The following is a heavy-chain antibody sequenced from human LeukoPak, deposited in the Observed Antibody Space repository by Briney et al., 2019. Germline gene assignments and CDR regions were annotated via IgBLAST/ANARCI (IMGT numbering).Heavy chain of an antibody. V-gene: IGHV3-23*01. CDR1: GFTFSSYA. D-gene: IGHD5-18*01. Sequence: GGSLRLSRAASGFTFSSYAMSWVRQAPGKGLEWVSAISGSGGSTYYADSVKGRFTISRDNSKNTLYLQMNSLRAEDTAVYYCAKDLRQLWSFFDYWGQGTLVTVSS. CDR3: AKDLRQLWSFFDY. J-gene: IGHJ4*02. CDR2: ISGSGGST.